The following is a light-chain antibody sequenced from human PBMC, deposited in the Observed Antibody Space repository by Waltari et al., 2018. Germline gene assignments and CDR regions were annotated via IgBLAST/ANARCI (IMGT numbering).Light chain of an antibody. J-gene: IGLJ3*02. CDR2: STS. V-gene: IGLV7-43*01. CDR3: LLYYGGPWV. Sequence: QTVVTQEHSLTVSPGGTVTLTCASSTGAVTSDYYPNWYQQKPGQAPRALIHSTSVRSSCTPTQFSDSLLGDKAALTLSGVQPEDESDYYCLLYYGGPWVFGGGTKVTVL. CDR1: TGAVTSDYY.